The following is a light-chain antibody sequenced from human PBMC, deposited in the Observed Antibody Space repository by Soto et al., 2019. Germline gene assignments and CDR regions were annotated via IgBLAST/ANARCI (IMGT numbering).Light chain of an antibody. J-gene: IGLJ1*01. CDR1: ISNIGAGYD. CDR3: QSYDSSLSGYV. CDR2: DDN. V-gene: IGLV1-40*01. Sequence: QAVVTQPPSVSGAPGQRVTISCTGSISNIGAGYDLHWYQQLPGTAPKLLIYDDNNRPSGVPDRFSGSKSGTSASLAITGLQAEDEADYYCQSYDSSLSGYVFGTGTKVTVL.